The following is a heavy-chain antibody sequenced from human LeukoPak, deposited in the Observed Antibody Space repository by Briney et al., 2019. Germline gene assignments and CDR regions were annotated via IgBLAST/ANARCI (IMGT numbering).Heavy chain of an antibody. J-gene: IGHJ4*02. CDR1: GGTFSSYA. D-gene: IGHD3-10*01. Sequence: ASVKVSCKASGGTFSSYAISWVRQAPGQGLEWMGRIIPIFGTANYAQKFQGRVTITTDESTSTAYMELSSLRSEDTAVYYCATPLYGSGSYGPDYWGQGTLVTVSS. CDR3: ATPLYGSGSYGPDY. V-gene: IGHV1-69*05. CDR2: IIPIFGTA.